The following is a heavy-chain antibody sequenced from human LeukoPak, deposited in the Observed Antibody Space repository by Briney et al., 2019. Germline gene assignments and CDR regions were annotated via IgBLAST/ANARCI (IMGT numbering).Heavy chain of an antibody. CDR2: ISGSGANT. CDR1: GFTFSTYA. V-gene: IGHV3-23*01. J-gene: IGHJ5*02. D-gene: IGHD3-22*01. Sequence: GGSLRLSCAASGFTFSTYAMSWVRQAPGKGLEWVSTISGSGANTYYADSVRGRFTISRDNSKNTLYLHMNSLRAEDTAVYYCARHRTYYYDSRGEGFDPWGQGTLVTVSS. CDR3: ARHRTYYYDSRGEGFDP.